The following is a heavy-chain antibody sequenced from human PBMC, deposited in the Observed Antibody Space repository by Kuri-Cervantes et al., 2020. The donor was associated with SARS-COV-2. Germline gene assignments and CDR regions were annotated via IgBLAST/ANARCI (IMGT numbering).Heavy chain of an antibody. CDR1: GGSFSGYY. V-gene: IGHV4-34*01. Sequence: ESLKISCAVYGGSFSGYYWSWIRQPPGKGLEWIGEINHSGSTNYNPSLKSRVTISVDTSKNQFSLKLSSVTAADTAVYYCARISAVPAAKRNYYFDYWGQGTLVTVSS. J-gene: IGHJ4*02. CDR3: ARISAVPAAKRNYYFDY. D-gene: IGHD2-2*01. CDR2: INHSGST.